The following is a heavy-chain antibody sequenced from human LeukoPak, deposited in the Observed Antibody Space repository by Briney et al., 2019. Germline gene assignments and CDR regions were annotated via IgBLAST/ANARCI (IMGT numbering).Heavy chain of an antibody. CDR2: INPGGVYR. CDR1: GFIFSNYW. Sequence: GGSLRLSCAASGFIFSNYWMHWVRLIPGNGLMWVSRINPGGVYRNYSDSVKGRFTISRDNAKNTLFLQMNSLRVEDTAVYYCVRDSYYDSVYYGKDVWGHGSTVSVSS. J-gene: IGHJ6*02. V-gene: IGHV3-74*01. D-gene: IGHD3-10*01. CDR3: VRDSYYDSVYYGKDV.